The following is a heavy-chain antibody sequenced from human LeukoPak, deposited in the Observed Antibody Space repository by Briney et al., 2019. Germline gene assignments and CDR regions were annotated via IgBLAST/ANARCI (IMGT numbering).Heavy chain of an antibody. J-gene: IGHJ4*02. V-gene: IGHV4-31*03. D-gene: IGHD3-22*01. CDR3: ARIIPDSYYYDSSGLYYFDY. Sequence: SQTLSLTCTVSGGSISSGGYYWSWIRQHPGKGLEWIGYIYYSGSTHYNPSLKSRVTISVDTSKNQFSLKLSSVTAADTAVYYCARIIPDSYYYDSSGLYYFDYWGQGTLVTVSS. CDR2: IYYSGST. CDR1: GGSISSGGYY.